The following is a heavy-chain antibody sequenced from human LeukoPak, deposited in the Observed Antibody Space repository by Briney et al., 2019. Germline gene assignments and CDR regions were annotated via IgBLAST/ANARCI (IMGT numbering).Heavy chain of an antibody. J-gene: IGHJ5*02. CDR2: INPNSGGT. Sequence: ASVKVSCKASGYTFTGYYMHWVRQAPGQGLEWMGWINPNSGGTNYAQKFQGRVTMTRDTSISTAYMEPSRLRSDDTAVYYCARRTVSIAAAGTYPIWYNWFDPWGQGTLVTVSS. CDR1: GYTFTGYY. CDR3: ARRTVSIAAAGTYPIWYNWFDP. V-gene: IGHV1-2*02. D-gene: IGHD6-13*01.